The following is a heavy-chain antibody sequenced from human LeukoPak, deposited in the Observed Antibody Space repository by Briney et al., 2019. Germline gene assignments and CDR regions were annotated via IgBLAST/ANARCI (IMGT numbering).Heavy chain of an antibody. Sequence: PGGSLRLSCVASGFMFDDYDMSWVRQAPGKGLEWVSSISSRSNYIYYTDSAKGRFTISRDNAKNSLYLQMNSLRAEDTAVYYCARMILMQGFDYWGQGTLVTVSS. D-gene: IGHD2-15*01. V-gene: IGHV3-21*01. CDR2: ISSRSNYI. J-gene: IGHJ4*02. CDR1: GFMFDDYD. CDR3: ARMILMQGFDY.